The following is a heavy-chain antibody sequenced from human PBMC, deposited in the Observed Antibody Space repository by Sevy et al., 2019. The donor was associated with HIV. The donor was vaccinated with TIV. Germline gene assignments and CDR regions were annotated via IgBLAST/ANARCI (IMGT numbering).Heavy chain of an antibody. V-gene: IGHV3-15*07. D-gene: IGHD3-10*01. J-gene: IGHJ6*02. CDR2: IKSKTDGGTT. CDR3: TTDSVGSPKDYYYYGMDV. CDR1: GFTFSNAW. Sequence: GGSLRLSSAASGFTFSNAWMNWVRQAPGKGLEWVGRIKSKTDGGTTDYAAPVKGRFTISRDDSKNTLYLQMNSLKTEDTAVYYCTTDSVGSPKDYYYYGMDVWGQGTTVTVSS.